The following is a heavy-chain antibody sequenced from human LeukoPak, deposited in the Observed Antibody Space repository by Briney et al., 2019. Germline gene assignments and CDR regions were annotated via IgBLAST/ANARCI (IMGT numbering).Heavy chain of an antibody. V-gene: IGHV3-23*01. CDR1: GFTFSSYA. J-gene: IGHJ5*02. CDR3: AKDLSDFWSGYPWFDP. CDR2: ISGSGGST. D-gene: IGHD3-3*01. Sequence: GGSLRLSCAASGFTFSSYAMSWVRQAPGKGLEWVSAISGSGGSTYCADSVKGRFTISRDNSKNTLYLQMNSLRAEDTAVYYCAKDLSDFWSGYPWFDPWGQGTLVTVSS.